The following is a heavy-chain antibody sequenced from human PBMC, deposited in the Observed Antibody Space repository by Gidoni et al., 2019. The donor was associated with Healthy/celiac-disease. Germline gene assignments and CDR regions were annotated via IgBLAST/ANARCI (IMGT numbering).Heavy chain of an antibody. CDR2: ICLSGST. Sequence: QVQLQESGPGLVKPSETLSLTCTVSGYSISSGYYWGWIRQPPGKGLEWIGSICLSGSTYSNPALKSRVTISVDTSKNQFSLKLSSVTAADTAVYYCARDLGGDGYWGQGTLVTVSS. CDR1: GYSISSGYY. CDR3: ARDLGGDGY. J-gene: IGHJ4*02. D-gene: IGHD1-26*01. V-gene: IGHV4-38-2*02.